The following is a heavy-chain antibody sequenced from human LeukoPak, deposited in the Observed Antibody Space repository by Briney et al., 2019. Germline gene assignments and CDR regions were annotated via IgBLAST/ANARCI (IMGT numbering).Heavy chain of an antibody. J-gene: IGHJ5*02. V-gene: IGHV4-59*12. CDR1: GGSISSYY. Sequence: SETLSLTCIVSGGSISSYYWNWIRQPPGKGLEWIGNIFYSGSTNYNPSLRSRVTISVDTSKNHFSLKLSSVTAADTAVYYCARGEGDWFDPWGQGTLVTVSS. CDR3: ARGEGDWFDP. CDR2: IFYSGST. D-gene: IGHD3-16*01.